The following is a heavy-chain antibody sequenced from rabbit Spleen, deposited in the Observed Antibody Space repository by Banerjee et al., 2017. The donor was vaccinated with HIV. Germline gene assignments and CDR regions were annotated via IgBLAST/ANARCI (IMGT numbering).Heavy chain of an antibody. CDR3: ARDGAGGSYFAL. Sequence: QSLEESGGDLVKPGGTLTLTCTASGFDLSSYYYMCWVRQAPGKGLEWIACIYISGGSTYYANWVNGRFTISKTSSTTVTLQMTSLTGADTATYFCARDGAGGSYFALWGPGTLVTVS. D-gene: IGHD8-1*01. CDR1: GFDLSSYYY. J-gene: IGHJ4*01. CDR2: IYISGGST. V-gene: IGHV1S40*01.